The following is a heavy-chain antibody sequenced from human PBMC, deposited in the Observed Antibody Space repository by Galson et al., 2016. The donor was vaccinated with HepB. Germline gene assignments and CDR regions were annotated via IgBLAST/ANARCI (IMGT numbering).Heavy chain of an antibody. Sequence: SVKVSCKASGGTFSNNAISWVRQAPGQGLEWMGGIIPIFRTARYAQKFQGRVTITADESTRTGYMELSSLRSEDTAVYYCAREIGGTSYFEYWGQGTLVTVSS. V-gene: IGHV1-69*13. CDR2: IIPIFRTA. D-gene: IGHD1-7*01. J-gene: IGHJ4*02. CDR1: GGTFSNNA. CDR3: AREIGGTSYFEY.